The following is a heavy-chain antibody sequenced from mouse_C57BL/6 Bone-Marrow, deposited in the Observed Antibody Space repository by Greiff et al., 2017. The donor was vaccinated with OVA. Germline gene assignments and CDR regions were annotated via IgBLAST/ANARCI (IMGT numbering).Heavy chain of an antibody. CDR1: GFTFSSYA. J-gene: IGHJ1*03. V-gene: IGHV5-4*03. CDR3: ARGDYDRGYWYFDV. CDR2: ISDGGSYT. Sequence: EVKLMESGGGLVKPGGSLKLSCAASGFTFSSYAMSWVRQTPEKRLEWVATISDGGSYTYYPDNVKGRFTISRDNAKNNLYLQMSHLKSEDTAMYYCARGDYDRGYWYFDVWGTGTTVTVSS. D-gene: IGHD2-4*01.